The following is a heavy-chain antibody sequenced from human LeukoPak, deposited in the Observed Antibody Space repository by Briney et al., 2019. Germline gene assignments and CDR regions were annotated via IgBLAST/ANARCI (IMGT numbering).Heavy chain of an antibody. D-gene: IGHD6-19*01. J-gene: IGHJ4*02. V-gene: IGHV3-49*03. CDR3: TRGEAVAGTGAYFDY. CDR2: IRSKAYGGTT. CDR1: GFTFGDYA. Sequence: PGGSLRLSCTTSGFTFGDYAMSWFRQAPGKGLEWVGFIRSKAYGGTTEYAASVKGRFTISRDDSKSIAYLQMNSLKTEDTAVYYCTRGEAVAGTGAYFDYWGQGTLVTVSS.